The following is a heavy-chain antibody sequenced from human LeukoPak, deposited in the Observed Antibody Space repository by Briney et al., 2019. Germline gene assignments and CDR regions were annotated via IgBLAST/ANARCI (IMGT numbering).Heavy chain of an antibody. D-gene: IGHD3-10*01. J-gene: IGHJ4*02. CDR3: AKDGLWFGDLTYFDY. CDR1: GFTFSSFG. Sequence: TGGSLRLSCAGSGFTFSSFGMHWVRQAPGKGLEWVAVISHDGSYEYYADSMKGRFTISRDTSKNTLYLQMNSLRAEDTAVYYCAKDGLWFGDLTYFDYWDQGVLVTVSS. CDR2: ISHDGSYE. V-gene: IGHV3-30*18.